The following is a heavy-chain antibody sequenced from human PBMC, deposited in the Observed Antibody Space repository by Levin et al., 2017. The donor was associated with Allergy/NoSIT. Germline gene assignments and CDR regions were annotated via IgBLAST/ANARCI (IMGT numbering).Heavy chain of an antibody. J-gene: IGHJ6*02. Sequence: GGSLRLSCAASGFSFSDYYMSWIRQAPGKGLEWVSYISSSGSTIYYADSVKGRFTISRDNAKNSLYLQMNSLRGEDTAVYYCARDNRNSGYGDYYYYGMDVWGQGTTVTVSS. D-gene: IGHD5-12*01. CDR2: ISSSGSTI. V-gene: IGHV3-11*01. CDR3: ARDNRNSGYGDYYYYGMDV. CDR1: GFSFSDYY.